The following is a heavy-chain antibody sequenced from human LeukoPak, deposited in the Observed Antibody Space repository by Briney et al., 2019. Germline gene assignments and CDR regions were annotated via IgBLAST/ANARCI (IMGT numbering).Heavy chain of an antibody. CDR3: ARSVYYYDSSGYYPLFNAFDI. J-gene: IGHJ3*02. CDR1: GGSISSYY. Sequence: SETLSLTCTVSGGSISSYYWSWIRQPPGKGLEWIGYIYYSGSTNYNPSLKSRVTISVDTSKNQFSLKLSSVTAADTAVYYCARSVYYYDSSGYYPLFNAFDIWGQGTMVTVSS. D-gene: IGHD3-22*01. V-gene: IGHV4-59*12. CDR2: IYYSGST.